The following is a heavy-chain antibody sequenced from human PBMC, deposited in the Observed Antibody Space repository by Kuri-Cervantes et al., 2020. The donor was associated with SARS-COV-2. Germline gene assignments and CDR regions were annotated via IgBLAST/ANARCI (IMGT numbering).Heavy chain of an antibody. CDR1: GFTFSKAW. CDR2: INPDGSYT. V-gene: IGHV3-74*01. J-gene: IGHJ4*02. D-gene: IGHD1-1*01. CDR3: VRDGDHWNFDY. Sequence: GESLKISCAASGFTFSKAWMNWVRQAPGKGLVWVSRINPDGSYTNNADSVKGRFTLSRDNAKNMLFLQMNSLRAEDTAVYYCVRDGDHWNFDYWGQGTLVTVSS.